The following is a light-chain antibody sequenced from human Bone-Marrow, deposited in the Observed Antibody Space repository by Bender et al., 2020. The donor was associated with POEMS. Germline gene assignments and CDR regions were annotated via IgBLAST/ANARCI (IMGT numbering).Light chain of an antibody. J-gene: IGLJ3*02. V-gene: IGLV1-44*01. Sequence: QSVLTQPPSASGTPGQRVTISCSGSNSNIGTNAVNWYQQFPGTAPKLLIYSDNQRHSGAPDRFYAFKSGTSASLAISGLQSEDEADYYCAAWDAGLRGGVFGGATKLTVL. CDR2: SDN. CDR1: NSNIGTNA. CDR3: AAWDAGLRGGV.